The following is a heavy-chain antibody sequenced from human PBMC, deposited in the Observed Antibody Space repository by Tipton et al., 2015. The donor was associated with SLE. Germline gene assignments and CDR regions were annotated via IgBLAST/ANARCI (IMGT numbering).Heavy chain of an antibody. CDR2: IYSGGST. Sequence: GLVKPSETLSLTCTVSGGSITNYYWSWIRQPAGRGLEWIGRIYSGGSTNYNPSLKSRVTISVDTSRNQIYLKLNSVTAADTAVYYCARDFGYSSAWVAEFDYWGQGTLVTVSS. J-gene: IGHJ4*02. D-gene: IGHD6-19*01. V-gene: IGHV4-4*07. CDR1: GGSITNYY. CDR3: ARDFGYSSAWVAEFDY.